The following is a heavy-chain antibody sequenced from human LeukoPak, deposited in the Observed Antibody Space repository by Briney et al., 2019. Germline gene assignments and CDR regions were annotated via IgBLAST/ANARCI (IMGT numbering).Heavy chain of an antibody. CDR2: IYYSGST. CDR3: ARVYAGYYYSHYFDY. CDR1: GGSISSGDYS. V-gene: IGHV4-30-4*01. J-gene: IGHJ4*02. D-gene: IGHD3-22*01. Sequence: PSQTLSLTCTVSGGSISSGDYSWSWIRQPPGTGLEWIGYIYYSGSTYYNPSLKGRVTISVDTSKNQFSLKLSSVTAADTAVYYCARVYAGYYYSHYFDYWGQGTLVTVSS.